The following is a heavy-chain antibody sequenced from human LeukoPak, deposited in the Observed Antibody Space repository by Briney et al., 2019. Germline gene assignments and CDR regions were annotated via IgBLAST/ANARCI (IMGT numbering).Heavy chain of an antibody. CDR3: ARSLPYGTTWYGRSDF. V-gene: IGHV3-53*01. CDR2: IYSGGST. D-gene: IGHD6-13*01. CDR1: GFTVSSNY. J-gene: IGHJ4*02. Sequence: GGSLGLSCAASGFTVSSNYMSWVRQAPGKGLEWVSVIYSGGSTYYADSVKGRFTISRDNAMNSLYLQMNSLRAEDTAIYYCARSLPYGTTWYGRSDFWGQGTLVTVSS.